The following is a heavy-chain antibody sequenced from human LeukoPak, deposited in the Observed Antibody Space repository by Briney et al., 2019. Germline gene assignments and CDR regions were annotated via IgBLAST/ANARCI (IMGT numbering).Heavy chain of an antibody. V-gene: IGHV4-34*01. D-gene: IGHD1-14*01. CDR1: GGSFSGYY. CDR2: INHSGST. J-gene: IGHJ6*02. Sequence: NPSETLSLTCAVYGGSFSGYYWSWIRQPPGKGLEWIGEINHSGSTNYNPSLKSRVTISVDTSKNQFSLKLSSVTAADTAVYYCARFRITVPQNYYYYYGMDVWGQGTTVTVSS. CDR3: ARFRITVPQNYYYYYGMDV.